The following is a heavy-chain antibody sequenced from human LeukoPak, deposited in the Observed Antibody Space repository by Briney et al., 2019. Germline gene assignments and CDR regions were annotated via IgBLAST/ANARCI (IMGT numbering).Heavy chain of an antibody. Sequence: ASVKVSCKASEYTFTSYDINWVRQATGQGLEWMGWMNPNSGNTGYAQKFQGRVTMTRNTSISTAYMELSSLRSEDTAVYYCARGRGVATINVPWAYYYYYGMDVWGQGTTVTVSS. CDR3: ARGRGVATINVPWAYYYYYGMDV. CDR2: MNPNSGNT. D-gene: IGHD5-12*01. V-gene: IGHV1-8*01. CDR1: EYTFTSYD. J-gene: IGHJ6*02.